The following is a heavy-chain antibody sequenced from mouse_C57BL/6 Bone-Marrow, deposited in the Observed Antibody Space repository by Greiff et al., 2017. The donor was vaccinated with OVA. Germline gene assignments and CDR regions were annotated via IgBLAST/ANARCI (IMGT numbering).Heavy chain of an antibody. CDR2: SRNKANDYTT. CDR3: ARDHYYGSSYRYWYFDV. CDR1: GFTFSDFY. Sequence: EVQGVESGGGLVQSGRSLRLSCATSGFTFSDFYMEWVRQAPGKGLEWIAASRNKANDYTTEYSASVKGRFIVSRDTSQSILYLQMNALRAEDTAIYYCARDHYYGSSYRYWYFDVWGTGTTVTVSS. J-gene: IGHJ1*03. V-gene: IGHV7-1*01. D-gene: IGHD1-1*01.